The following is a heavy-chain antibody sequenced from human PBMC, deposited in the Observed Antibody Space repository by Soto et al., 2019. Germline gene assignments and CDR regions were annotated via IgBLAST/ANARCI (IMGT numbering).Heavy chain of an antibody. J-gene: IGHJ4*02. V-gene: IGHV4-61*01. CDR1: GGSVSSGSYY. CDR3: AGVIVGAILY. D-gene: IGHD1-26*01. Sequence: SETLSLTCTVSGGSVSSGSYYWSWIRQPPGKGLEWIGYIYYSGSTNYNPSLKSRVTISVDTSKNQFSPKLSSVTAADTAVYYCAGVIVGAILYWGQGTLVTVSS. CDR2: IYYSGST.